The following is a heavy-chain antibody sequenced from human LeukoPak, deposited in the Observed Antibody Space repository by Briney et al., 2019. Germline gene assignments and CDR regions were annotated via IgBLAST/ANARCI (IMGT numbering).Heavy chain of an antibody. CDR2: IYYSGST. J-gene: IGHJ4*02. V-gene: IGHV4-59*01. Sequence: SETLSLTCTVSGGSIGSYYWSWIRQPPGKGLEWIGYIYYSGSTNYNPSLKSRVTISVDTSKNQFSLKLSSVTAADTAVYYCASYSPGDSSFDYWGQGTLVTVSS. CDR1: GGSIGSYY. D-gene: IGHD4-17*01. CDR3: ASYSPGDSSFDY.